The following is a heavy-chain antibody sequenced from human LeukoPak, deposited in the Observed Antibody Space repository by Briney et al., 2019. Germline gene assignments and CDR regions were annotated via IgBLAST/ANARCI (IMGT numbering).Heavy chain of an antibody. Sequence: GGSLRLSCAASGFTFSTYWMSWVRQAPGKGLEWVANIKQDGSEKYYVDSVKGRFTISRDNAKNSLYLQMNTLRPEDTAVYYCARCVAIAAGGQWGQGILVTVSS. J-gene: IGHJ4*02. CDR1: GFTFSTYW. CDR3: ARCVAIAAGGQ. V-gene: IGHV3-7*01. CDR2: IKQDGSEK. D-gene: IGHD6-13*01.